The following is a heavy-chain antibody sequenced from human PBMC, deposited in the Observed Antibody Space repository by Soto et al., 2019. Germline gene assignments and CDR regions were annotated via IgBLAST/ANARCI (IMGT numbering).Heavy chain of an antibody. J-gene: IGHJ5*02. CDR3: APQAYSSGWYNWFDP. Sequence: PSETLSLTCTVSGGSISSSSYYWGWIRQPPGKGLEWIGSIYYSGSTYYNPSLKSRVTISVDTSKNQFSLKLSSVTAADTAVYYCAPQAYSSGWYNWFDPWGQGTLVTVSS. D-gene: IGHD6-19*01. CDR2: IYYSGST. V-gene: IGHV4-39*01. CDR1: GGSISSSSYY.